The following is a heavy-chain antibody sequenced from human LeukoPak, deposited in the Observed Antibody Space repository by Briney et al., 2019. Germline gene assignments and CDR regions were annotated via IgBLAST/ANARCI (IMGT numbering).Heavy chain of an antibody. V-gene: IGHV3-49*04. Sequence: AGGSLRLSCTASGFTFGDYAMSWVRQAPGKGLEWVGFIRSKAYGGTTEYAASVKGRFTISRDDSKSIAYLQMNSLKTEDTAVYYCTRDYGGAVAGREDYWGQGTPVTVSS. CDR1: GFTFGDYA. D-gene: IGHD6-19*01. J-gene: IGHJ4*02. CDR2: IRSKAYGGTT. CDR3: TRDYGGAVAGREDY.